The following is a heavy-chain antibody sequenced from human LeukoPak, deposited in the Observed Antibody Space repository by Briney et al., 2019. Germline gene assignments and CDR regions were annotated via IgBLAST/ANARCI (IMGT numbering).Heavy chain of an antibody. CDR1: GGSVSSGSYY. CDR2: IYYSGST. Sequence: SQTLSLTCTVSGGSVSSGSYYWSWIRPPPGKGLEWIGYIYYSGSTNYNPSLKSRVTISVDTSKNQFSLKLSSVTAADTAVYYCARDNGGGDFDYWGQGTLVTVSS. D-gene: IGHD4-23*01. CDR3: ARDNGGGDFDY. V-gene: IGHV4-61*01. J-gene: IGHJ4*02.